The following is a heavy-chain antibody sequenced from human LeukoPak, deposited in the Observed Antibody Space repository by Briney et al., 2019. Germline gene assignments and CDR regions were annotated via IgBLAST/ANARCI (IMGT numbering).Heavy chain of an antibody. V-gene: IGHV4-39*01. CDR3: ARQSTVAGRGRFDP. CDR1: GASIRSSSYY. Sequence: PSETLSLTCIVSGASIRSSSYYWGWIRQSPGKGLEWIASVHHSGSTYDNPSLKSRVTISVDTSKNQFSLKLTSVSAADTAVYYCARQSTVAGRGRFDPWGQGTLVTVSS. D-gene: IGHD6-19*01. CDR2: VHHSGST. J-gene: IGHJ5*02.